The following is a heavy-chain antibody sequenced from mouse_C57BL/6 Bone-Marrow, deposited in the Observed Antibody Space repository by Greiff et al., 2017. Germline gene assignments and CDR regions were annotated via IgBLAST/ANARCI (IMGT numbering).Heavy chain of an antibody. CDR1: GYTFTSYW. V-gene: IGHV1-50*01. Sequence: QVQLKQPGAELVKPGASVKLSCKASGYTFTSYWMQWVKQRPGQGLEWIGEIDPSDSYTNYNQKFKGKATLTVDTSSSTAYMQLSSLTSEDSAVYYCARLDYSNYRFAYWGQGTLVTVSA. J-gene: IGHJ3*01. CDR2: IDPSDSYT. CDR3: ARLDYSNYRFAY. D-gene: IGHD2-5*01.